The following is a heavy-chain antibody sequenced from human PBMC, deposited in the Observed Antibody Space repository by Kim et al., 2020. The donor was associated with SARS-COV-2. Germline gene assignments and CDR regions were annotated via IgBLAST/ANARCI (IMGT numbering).Heavy chain of an antibody. CDR2: VYPGDSDA. V-gene: IGHV5-51*01. CDR3: ARPGRVATSDYFDY. D-gene: IGHD5-12*01. Sequence: GESLKISCRGSGDMFNSHWIAWVRQMPGKGLEWMGIVYPGDSDARYSPSFQGQVTISADKSINTAYLQWSSLKPSDTAIYSCARPGRVATSDYFDYWGQGTLVTVSS. CDR1: GDMFNSHW. J-gene: IGHJ4*02.